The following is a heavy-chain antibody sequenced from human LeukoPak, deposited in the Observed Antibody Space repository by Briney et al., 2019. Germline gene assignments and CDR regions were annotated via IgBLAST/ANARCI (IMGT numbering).Heavy chain of an antibody. V-gene: IGHV1-2*02. CDR1: GYTFTGYY. D-gene: IGHD2/OR15-2a*01. Sequence: GASVKVSCKASGYTFTGYYMHWVRQAPGQGLEWMGWINPNSGGTNYAQKFQGRVTMTRDTSISTAYMELSRLRSDDTAVYYCARAMSGYYSDAFDIWGQGTMVTVSS. CDR3: ARAMSGYYSDAFDI. CDR2: INPNSGGT. J-gene: IGHJ3*02.